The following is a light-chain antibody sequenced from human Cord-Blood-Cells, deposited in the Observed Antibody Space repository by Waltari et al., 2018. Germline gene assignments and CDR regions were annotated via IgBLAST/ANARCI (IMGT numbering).Light chain of an antibody. CDR2: GAS. V-gene: IGKV3-20*01. Sequence: EIVLTQSPGTLSLSPGERATLSCRASQSVSSSYLAWYQQKPGQAPRLLIYGASSRATGIPDRFSGSGSGIDFTLTISRLEPEDFAVYYCQQYGSSPRTFGPGTKVEIK. J-gene: IGKJ1*01. CDR1: QSVSSSY. CDR3: QQYGSSPRT.